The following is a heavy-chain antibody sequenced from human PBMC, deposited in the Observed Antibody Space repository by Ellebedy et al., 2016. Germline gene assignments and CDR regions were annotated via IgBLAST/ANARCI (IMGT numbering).Heavy chain of an antibody. V-gene: IGHV4-39*01. J-gene: IGHJ4*02. D-gene: IGHD6-13*01. CDR1: GGSISSSSYY. Sequence: SETLSLTXTVSGGSISSSSYYWGWIRQPPGKGLEWIGSIYYSGSTYYNPSLKSRVTISVDTSKNQFSLKLSSVTAADTAVYYCARRTSSWYHFDYWGQGTLVTVSS. CDR3: ARRTSSWYHFDY. CDR2: IYYSGST.